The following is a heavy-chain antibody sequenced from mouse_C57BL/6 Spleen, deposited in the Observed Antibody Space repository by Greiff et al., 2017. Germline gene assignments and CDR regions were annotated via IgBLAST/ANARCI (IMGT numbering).Heavy chain of an antibody. CDR1: GFTFSDYG. V-gene: IGHV5-17*01. D-gene: IGHD1-1*01. J-gene: IGHJ2*01. CDR3: ATSYYYGSSEYYFDY. Sequence: EVKLMESGGGLVKPGGSLKLSCAASGFTFSDYGMHWVRQAPEKGLEWVAYISSGSSTIYYADTVKGRFTISRDNAKNTLFLQMTSLRSEDTAMYYCATSYYYGSSEYYFDYWGQGTTLTVSS. CDR2: ISSGSSTI.